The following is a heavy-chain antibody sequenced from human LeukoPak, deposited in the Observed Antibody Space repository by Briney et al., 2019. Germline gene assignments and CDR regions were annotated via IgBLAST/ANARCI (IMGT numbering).Heavy chain of an antibody. CDR2: MNPNSGNT. CDR1: GYTFTSYD. Sequence: ASVKVSCKASGYTFTSYDINWVRQATGQGLEWMGWMNPNSGNTGYAQKFQGRVTMTRNTSISTAYMELSSLRSGDTAVYYCARVGAENSLMTGYYYYYMDVWGKGTTVTVSS. CDR3: ARVGAENSLMTGYYYYYMDV. D-gene: IGHD3-16*01. V-gene: IGHV1-8*01. J-gene: IGHJ6*03.